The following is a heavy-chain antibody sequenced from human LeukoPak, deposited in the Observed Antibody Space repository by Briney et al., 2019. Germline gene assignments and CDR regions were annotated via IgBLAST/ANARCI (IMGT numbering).Heavy chain of an antibody. CDR2: INPSGGST. V-gene: IGHV1-46*01. Sequence: ASVKVSCKASGYTFTSYYMHWVRQAPGQGLEWMGIINPSGGSTSYAQKFQGRVTMTRDTSTSTVYMELSSLRSEDTAVYYCARAYYYDSSGYEDFDYWGPGTLVTVSS. D-gene: IGHD3-22*01. J-gene: IGHJ4*02. CDR1: GYTFTSYY. CDR3: ARAYYYDSSGYEDFDY.